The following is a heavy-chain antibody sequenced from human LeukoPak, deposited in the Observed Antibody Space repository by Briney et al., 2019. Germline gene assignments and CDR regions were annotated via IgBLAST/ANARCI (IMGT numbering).Heavy chain of an antibody. D-gene: IGHD3-22*01. CDR1: GYTFTGYY. CDR2: INPNSGGT. Sequence: ASVKVSCKASGYTFTGYYMHWVRQAPGQGLEWMGWINPNSGGTNYAQKFQGRVTMTRDTSISTAYMELSRLRSDDTAVYYCASETYYYDSSGYPFDYWGQGTLVTVSS. V-gene: IGHV1-2*02. CDR3: ASETYYYDSSGYPFDY. J-gene: IGHJ4*02.